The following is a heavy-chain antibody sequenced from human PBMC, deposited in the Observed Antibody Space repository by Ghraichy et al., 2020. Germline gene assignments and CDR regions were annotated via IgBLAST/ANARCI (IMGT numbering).Heavy chain of an antibody. Sequence: GGSLTLSCAASGFTFGRHWINWVRQAPGKGLEWVATIKQDASEKYYVDSVKGRFTISRDNAKNSVYLQMNSLRGEDTAVYYCARDGRANDYGDYAGAFDIWGQGTMVTVS. J-gene: IGHJ3*02. V-gene: IGHV3-7*01. CDR2: IKQDASEK. CDR3: ARDGRANDYGDYAGAFDI. CDR1: GFTFGRHW. D-gene: IGHD4-17*01.